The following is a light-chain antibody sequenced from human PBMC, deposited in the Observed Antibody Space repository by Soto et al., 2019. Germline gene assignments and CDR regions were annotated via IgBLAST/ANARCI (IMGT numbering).Light chain of an antibody. J-gene: IGKJ5*01. CDR2: DAS. V-gene: IGKV3-11*01. CDR1: QSVRNY. Sequence: EIVLTQSPSTLSLSPGDRATLSCRASQSVRNYLAWYQQKPGQTPRLLIFDASNRATGIPVRFSGSGTGTEFTLTISSLQSEDFAVYYCQQRSNWITFGQGTRLEIK. CDR3: QQRSNWIT.